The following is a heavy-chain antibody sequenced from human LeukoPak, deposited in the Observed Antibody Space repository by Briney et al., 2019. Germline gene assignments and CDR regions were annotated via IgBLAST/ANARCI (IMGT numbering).Heavy chain of an antibody. J-gene: IGHJ4*02. Sequence: PSETLSLTCAAYGGSFSGYYWSWIRQPPGKGLEWIGEINHSGSTNYNPSLKSRVTISVDTSKNQFSLKLSSVTAADTAVYYCARGIVAWGDYFDYWGQGTLVNVSS. CDR2: INHSGST. V-gene: IGHV4-34*01. CDR3: ARGIVAWGDYFDY. D-gene: IGHD2-21*01. CDR1: GGSFSGYY.